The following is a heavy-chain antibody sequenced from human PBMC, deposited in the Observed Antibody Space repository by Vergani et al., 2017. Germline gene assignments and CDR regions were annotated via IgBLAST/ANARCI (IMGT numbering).Heavy chain of an antibody. V-gene: IGHV1-18*01. CDR3: AREGLGMPANPNWFDP. D-gene: IGHD3-16*01. CDR2: ISTSNGNT. J-gene: IGHJ5*02. CDR1: GYTFTSYG. Sequence: QVRLVQSGAEVKKPGASVKVSCKASGYTFTSYGISWVRQAPGQGLEWMGWISTSNGNTNYAQKLQGRVTMTRNTSISTAYMELSSLRAENTAVYYCAREGLGMPANPNWFDPWGQGTLVTVSS.